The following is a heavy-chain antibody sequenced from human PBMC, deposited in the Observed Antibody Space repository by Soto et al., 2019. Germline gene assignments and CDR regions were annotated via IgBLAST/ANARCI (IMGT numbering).Heavy chain of an antibody. CDR3: ARHTVTTSDYYYYYMDV. V-gene: IGHV4-39*01. CDR1: GGSISSSSYY. Sequence: SETLSLTCTVSGGSISSSSYYWGWIRQPPGKGLEWIGSIYYSGSTYYNPSLKSRVTISVDTSKNQFSLKLSSVTAADTAVYYCARHTVTTSDYYYYYMDVWGKGTTVTVSS. J-gene: IGHJ6*03. CDR2: IYYSGST. D-gene: IGHD4-17*01.